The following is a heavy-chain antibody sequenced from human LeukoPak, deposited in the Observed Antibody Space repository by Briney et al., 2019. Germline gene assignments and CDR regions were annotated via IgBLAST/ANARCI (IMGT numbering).Heavy chain of an antibody. J-gene: IGHJ4*02. CDR2: ISGSGGST. CDR3: ARDFGVQDFDY. Sequence: GGSLRLSCAASGFTFSSYAMSWVRQAPGKGLEWVSAISGSGGSTYYADSVKGRFTISRDNAKNSLYLQMNSLRAEDTAVYYCARDFGVQDFDYWGQGTLVTVSS. V-gene: IGHV3-23*01. D-gene: IGHD3-10*01. CDR1: GFTFSSYA.